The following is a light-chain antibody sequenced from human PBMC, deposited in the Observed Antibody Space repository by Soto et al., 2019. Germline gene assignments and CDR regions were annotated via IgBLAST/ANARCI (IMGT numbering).Light chain of an antibody. Sequence: IVLTQSPDTLSLSHGERATLSCRASQSVSSYLAWYQQKPGQAPRLLIYDASNRATGIPARFSGSGSGTDFTLTISSLEPEDFAVYYCQQRSNRITFGQGTRLEIK. V-gene: IGKV3-11*01. CDR3: QQRSNRIT. J-gene: IGKJ5*01. CDR1: QSVSSY. CDR2: DAS.